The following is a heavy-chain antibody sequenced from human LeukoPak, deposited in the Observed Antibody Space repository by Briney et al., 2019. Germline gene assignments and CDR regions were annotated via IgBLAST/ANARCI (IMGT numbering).Heavy chain of an antibody. CDR2: IYYTGNT. Sequence: SETLSLTCSVSGDSITGYYWGWIRQPPGKGLEWIGNIYYTGNTYYNSSLKSRVTISLDTSKNQFSLKLSSVTAADTAVYYCARLESGSSHQSLYYYMDVWGKGSTVTVSS. D-gene: IGHD6-6*01. CDR3: ARLESGSSHQSLYYYMDV. J-gene: IGHJ6*03. V-gene: IGHV4-38-2*02. CDR1: GDSITGYY.